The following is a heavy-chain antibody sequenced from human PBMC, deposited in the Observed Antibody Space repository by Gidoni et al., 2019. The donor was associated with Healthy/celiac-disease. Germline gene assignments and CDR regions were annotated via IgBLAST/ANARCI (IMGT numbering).Heavy chain of an antibody. CDR3: ARAQITMVRGDYYYYMDV. CDR2: IIPIFGTS. J-gene: IGHJ6*03. CDR1: GGTFSSYA. Sequence: GAEVKKPGSSVKVSCKTSGGTFSSYAISWVRQAPGQGLEWMGGIIPIFGTSNYAQKFQDRVTITADKSTSTAYMELSSLSSEDTAVYYCARAQITMVRGDYYYYMDVWGKGTTVTVSS. V-gene: IGHV1-69*06. D-gene: IGHD3-10*01.